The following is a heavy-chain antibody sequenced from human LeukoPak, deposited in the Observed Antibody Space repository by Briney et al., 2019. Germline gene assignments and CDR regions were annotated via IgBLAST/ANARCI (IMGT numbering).Heavy chain of an antibody. CDR2: IYYSGST. CDR3: ASHGDLKHLYNY. D-gene: IGHD4-17*01. V-gene: IGHV4-39*01. CDR1: GGSISSSSYS. Sequence: SETLSLTCTVSGGSISSSSYSWGWIRQPPGKGLEWIGSIYYSGSTYYNPSLKSRVTISVDTSKTQFSLKLSSVTAADTAVYYCASHGDLKHLYNYWGQGTLVTVSS. J-gene: IGHJ4*02.